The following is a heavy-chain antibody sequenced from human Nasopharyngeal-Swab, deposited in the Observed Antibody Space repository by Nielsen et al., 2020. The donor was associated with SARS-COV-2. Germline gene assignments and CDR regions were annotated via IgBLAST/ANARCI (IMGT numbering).Heavy chain of an antibody. CDR3: ARDRGGNDPFDI. D-gene: IGHD3-10*01. CDR2: IKEDGSEK. V-gene: IGHV3-7*03. J-gene: IGHJ3*02. CDR1: AFTFSDYW. Sequence: GESLKISCAASAFTFSDYWMSWVRQAPGKGLEWVANIKEDGSEKYYVDSVKGRFTISRDNAKNSLYLQMNSLRVEDTALYYCARDRGGNDPFDIWGQGTMDTVSS.